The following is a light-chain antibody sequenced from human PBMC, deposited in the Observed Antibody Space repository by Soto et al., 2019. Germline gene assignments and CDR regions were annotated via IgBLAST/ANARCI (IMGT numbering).Light chain of an antibody. Sequence: EIVLTQSPGTLSLSPGERATLSCRTSQSVSSRYLAWYQQKPGQAPRLLIYGASSRATGIPDRFSGSGSGTDFTLTISRLEPEDFPVYYCQQYGGSPPITFGQGTRLEIK. J-gene: IGKJ5*01. CDR3: QQYGGSPPIT. CDR2: GAS. CDR1: QSVSSRY. V-gene: IGKV3-20*01.